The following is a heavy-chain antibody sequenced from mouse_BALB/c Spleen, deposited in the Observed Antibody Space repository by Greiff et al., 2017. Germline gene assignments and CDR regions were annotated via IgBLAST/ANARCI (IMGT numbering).Heavy chain of an antibody. CDR2: ISSGGSYT. V-gene: IGHV5-9-3*01. CDR1: GFTFSSYA. J-gene: IGHJ4*01. Sequence: EVQGVESGGGLVKPGGSLKLSCAASGFTFSSYAMSWVRQTPEKRLEWVATISSGGSYTYYPDSVKGRFTISRDNAKNTLYLQMSSLRSEDTAMYYCARQGTTVVPYAMDYWGQGTSVTVSS. CDR3: ARQGTTVVPYAMDY. D-gene: IGHD1-1*01.